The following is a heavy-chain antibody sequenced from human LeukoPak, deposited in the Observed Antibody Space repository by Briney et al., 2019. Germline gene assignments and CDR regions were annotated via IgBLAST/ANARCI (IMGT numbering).Heavy chain of an antibody. J-gene: IGHJ4*02. Sequence: ASVKVSCKASGYTFTGYYMHWVRRAPGQGLEWMGRINPNSGGTNYAQKFQGRVTMTRDTSISTAYMELSRLRSDDTAVYYCARAGVAGTFYFDYWGQGTLVTVSS. D-gene: IGHD6-19*01. CDR3: ARAGVAGTFYFDY. CDR1: GYTFTGYY. V-gene: IGHV1-2*06. CDR2: INPNSGGT.